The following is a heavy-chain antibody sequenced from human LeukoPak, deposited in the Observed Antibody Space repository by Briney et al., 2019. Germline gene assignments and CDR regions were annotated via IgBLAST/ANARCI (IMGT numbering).Heavy chain of an antibody. V-gene: IGHV3-21*01. D-gene: IGHD3-10*02. J-gene: IGHJ6*04. CDR2: ISGTSSYI. Sequence: GGSLRLSCAASGFTFSGYNMNWVRQAPGKGLEWASSISGTSSYIYYAASVKGRFTISRDNAKNSLYPQMNRLRAEDTAVHYCAELGITMIGGVWGKGTTVTISS. CDR3: AELGITMIGGV. CDR1: GFTFSGYN.